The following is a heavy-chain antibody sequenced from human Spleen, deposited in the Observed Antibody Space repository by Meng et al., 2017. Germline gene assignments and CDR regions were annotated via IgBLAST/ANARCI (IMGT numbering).Heavy chain of an antibody. D-gene: IGHD3-9*01. J-gene: IGHJ3*02. CDR3: AKDRHAIFGAFDK. CDR2: IGSTTTYI. CDR1: GFTFNNYS. Sequence: ESLKISCAASGFTFNNYSMNWVRQAPGKGLEWVSSIGSTTTYIYYADSVKGRFTISRHNSKNTLYHQMNRLKAEDTAVYYCAKDRHAIFGAFDKWGQGTMVTVSS. V-gene: IGHV3-21*04.